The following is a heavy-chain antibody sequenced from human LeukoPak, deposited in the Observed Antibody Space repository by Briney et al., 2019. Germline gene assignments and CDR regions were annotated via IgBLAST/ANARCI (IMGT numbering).Heavy chain of an antibody. D-gene: IGHD3-22*01. J-gene: IGHJ6*02. CDR3: ARATYYYDSSGYTPYYYYYGMDV. V-gene: IGHV1-69*01. CDR2: IIPIFGTA. CDR1: GGTFSSYA. Sequence: ASVKVSCKASGGTFSSYAISWVRQAPGQGLEWTGGIIPIFGTANYAQKFQGRITITADESTSTAYMELSSLRSEDTAVYYCARATYYYDSSGYTPYYYYYGMDVWGQGTTVTVSS.